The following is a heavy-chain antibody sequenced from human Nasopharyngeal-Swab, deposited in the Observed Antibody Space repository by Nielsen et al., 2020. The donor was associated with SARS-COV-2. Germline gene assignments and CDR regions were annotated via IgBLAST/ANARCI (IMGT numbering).Heavy chain of an antibody. Sequence: ESLKISCAASGFTFSNAWMSWIRQPPGKGLEWIGEINHSGSTNYNPSLKSRVTISVDTSKNQFSLKLSSVTAADTAVYYCARNGRFGGQTTYYYYMDVWGKGTTVTVSS. J-gene: IGHJ6*03. CDR2: INHSGST. D-gene: IGHD3-10*01. V-gene: IGHV4-34*01. CDR1: GFTFSNAW. CDR3: ARNGRFGGQTTYYYYMDV.